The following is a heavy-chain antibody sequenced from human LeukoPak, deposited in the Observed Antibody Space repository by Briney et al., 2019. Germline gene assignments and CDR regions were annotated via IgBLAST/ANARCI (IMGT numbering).Heavy chain of an antibody. CDR3: VKESAADATFHFDS. V-gene: IGHV3-33*06. CDR1: GFTFNIFG. D-gene: IGHD6-13*01. J-gene: IGHJ4*02. CDR2: LWSDGNPA. Sequence: GVSLRLSCAASGFTFNIFGMHWVRQFPGNGVEWLVVLWSDGNPAHYADSVKGRFTISRDSSENTLYLHMNSLRSEDTAVYYCVKESAADATFHFDSWGQGILVTVSP.